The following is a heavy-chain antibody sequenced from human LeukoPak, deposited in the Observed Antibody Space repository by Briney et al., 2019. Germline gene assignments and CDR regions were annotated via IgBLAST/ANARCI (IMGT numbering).Heavy chain of an antibody. D-gene: IGHD2-21*02. Sequence: GGSLRLSCAASGFTFDDYAMHWVRQAPGKGLEWVSGISWNSGSIGYADSVKGRFTISRDNAKNSLYLQMNSLRAEDTAVYYCARALSGVTLDYWGQGTLVTVSS. CDR1: GFTFDDYA. CDR3: ARALSGVTLDY. CDR2: ISWNSGSI. V-gene: IGHV3-9*01. J-gene: IGHJ4*02.